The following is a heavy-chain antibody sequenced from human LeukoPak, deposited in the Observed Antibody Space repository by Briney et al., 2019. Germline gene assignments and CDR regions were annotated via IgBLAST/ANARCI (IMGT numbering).Heavy chain of an antibody. CDR3: ARGGRMVRGASRSYYYGMDV. V-gene: IGHV1-69*13. CDR1: GGTFSSYA. D-gene: IGHD3-10*01. Sequence: SVKVSCKASGGTFSSYATSWVRQAPGQGLEWMGGIIPIFGTANYAQKFQGRVTITADESTSTAYMELSSLRSEDTAVYYCARGGRMVRGASRSYYYGMDVWGKGPRSPSPQ. CDR2: IIPIFGTA. J-gene: IGHJ6*04.